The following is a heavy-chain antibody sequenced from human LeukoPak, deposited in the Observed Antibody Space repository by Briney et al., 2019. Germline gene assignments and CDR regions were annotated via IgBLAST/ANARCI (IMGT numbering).Heavy chain of an antibody. CDR3: ARLGDIVGDAFDI. CDR1: GYTFTSYA. Sequence: ASVEVSCKASGYTFTSYAMHWVRQAPGQRLEWMGWINAGNGNTKYSQKFQGRVTITRDTSASTAYMELSSLRSEDTAVYYCARLGDIVGDAFDIWGQGTMVTVSS. CDR2: INAGNGNT. D-gene: IGHD5-12*01. J-gene: IGHJ3*02. V-gene: IGHV1-3*01.